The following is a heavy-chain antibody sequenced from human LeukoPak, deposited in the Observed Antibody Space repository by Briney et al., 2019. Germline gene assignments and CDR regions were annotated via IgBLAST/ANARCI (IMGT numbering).Heavy chain of an antibody. D-gene: IGHD2-15*01. J-gene: IGHJ4*02. CDR3: AKWGVCGSCSFDY. Sequence: GGSLRLSCAASGFTFSSYAMSWVRQAPGKGLEWVSAIGGSGGSTYYADSVKGRFTISRGNSKNTLYLQMNSLRAEDTAVYYCAKWGVCGSCSFDYWGQGTLVTVSS. CDR1: GFTFSSYA. CDR2: IGGSGGST. V-gene: IGHV3-23*01.